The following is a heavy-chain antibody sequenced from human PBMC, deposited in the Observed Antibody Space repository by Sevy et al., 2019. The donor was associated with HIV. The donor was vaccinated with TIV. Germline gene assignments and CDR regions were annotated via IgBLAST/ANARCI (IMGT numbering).Heavy chain of an antibody. CDR3: AKAIAGYSSSWPDY. CDR1: GFTFDDYA. D-gene: IGHD6-13*01. J-gene: IGHJ4*02. CDR2: ISWNSGSI. Sequence: GGSLRLSCAASGFTFDDYAMHWVRQAPGKGLEWVSGISWNSGSIGYADSMKGRFTISRDNAKNSLYLQMNSLRAEDTALYYCAKAIAGYSSSWPDYWGQGTLVTVSS. V-gene: IGHV3-9*01.